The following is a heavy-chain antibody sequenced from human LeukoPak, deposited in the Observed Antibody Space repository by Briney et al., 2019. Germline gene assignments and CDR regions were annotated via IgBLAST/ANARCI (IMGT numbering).Heavy chain of an antibody. J-gene: IGHJ5*02. V-gene: IGHV3-30*03. CDR3: ARDRQWFDH. Sequence: PGRSLRLSCAASGFTFSSYGMHWVRQAPGKGLDWEAVISYDGSNKYYADSVKGRFTISRDNAKNSLYLRMNSLEADDTAVYYCARDRQWFDHWGQGTLVTVSS. CDR2: ISYDGSNK. CDR1: GFTFSSYG.